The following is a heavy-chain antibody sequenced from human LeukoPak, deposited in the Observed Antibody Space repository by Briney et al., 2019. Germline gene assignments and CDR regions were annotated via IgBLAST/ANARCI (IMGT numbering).Heavy chain of an antibody. J-gene: IGHJ5*02. V-gene: IGHV4-39*01. CDR2: IYYSGST. CDR3: ARPRGGSGSYYNGNWFDP. CDR1: GGSISSSSYY. D-gene: IGHD3-10*01. Sequence: SETLSLTCTVSGGSISSSSYYWGWIRQPPGTGLEWIGSIYYSGSTYYNPSLKSRVTISVDTSKNQFSLKLSSVTAADTAVYYCARPRGGSGSYYNGNWFDPWGQGTLVTVSS.